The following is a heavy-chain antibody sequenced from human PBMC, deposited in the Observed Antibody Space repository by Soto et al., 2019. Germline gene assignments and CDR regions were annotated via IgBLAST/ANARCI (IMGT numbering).Heavy chain of an antibody. V-gene: IGHV4-34*01. CDR3: ARGFGNSGLYGY. CDR2: INHSGST. Sequence: PSETLSLTCAVYGGSFSGYYWSWIRQPPGKGLEWIGEINHSGSTNSNPSLKSRVTISVDTSKKEFSLKLSSVTAADTAVYYCARGFGNSGLYGYWGQGTLVTVSS. CDR1: GGSFSGYY. J-gene: IGHJ4*02. D-gene: IGHD3-16*01.